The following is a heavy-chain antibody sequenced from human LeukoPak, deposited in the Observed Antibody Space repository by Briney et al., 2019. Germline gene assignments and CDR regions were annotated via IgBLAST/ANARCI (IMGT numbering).Heavy chain of an antibody. J-gene: IGHJ4*02. Sequence: GRSLGLSCAASGFTFSSYGMHWVRQAPGKGLEWVAVISYDGSNKYYADSVKGRFTISRDNSKNTLYLQMNSLRAEDTAVYYCAKDREYYYDSSGFDYWGQGTLVTVSS. V-gene: IGHV3-30*18. CDR1: GFTFSSYG. CDR3: AKDREYYYDSSGFDY. D-gene: IGHD3-22*01. CDR2: ISYDGSNK.